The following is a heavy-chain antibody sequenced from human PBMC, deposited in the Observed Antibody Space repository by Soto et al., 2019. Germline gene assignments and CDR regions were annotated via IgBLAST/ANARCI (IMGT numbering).Heavy chain of an antibody. CDR1: GYSFTSYW. D-gene: IGHD3-22*01. CDR2: IYPGDSDT. Sequence: EVQLVQSGAEVKKPGESLKISCKGSGYSFTSYWIGWLRQMPGKGLEWMGIIYPGDSDTRYSPSFQGQVTISADKSISTAYLQWSSLKASDTAMYYCARDHITTLLYDSSGYLDYWGQGTLVTVSS. J-gene: IGHJ4*02. V-gene: IGHV5-51*01. CDR3: ARDHITTLLYDSSGYLDY.